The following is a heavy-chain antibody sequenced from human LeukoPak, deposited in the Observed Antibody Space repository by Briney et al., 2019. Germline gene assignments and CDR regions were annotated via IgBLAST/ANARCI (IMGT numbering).Heavy chain of an antibody. CDR2: INPNSGGT. J-gene: IGHJ4*02. V-gene: IGHV1-2*02. CDR1: GYTFTGYY. CDR3: ARPSLGYCSSTSCDMNY. Sequence: GASVKVSCKASGYTFTGYYMHWVRQVPGQGLEWMGWINPNSGGTNYAQKFQGRVTMTRDTSISTAYMELSRLRSDDTAVYYCARPSLGYCSSTSCDMNYWGQGTLVTVSS. D-gene: IGHD2-2*02.